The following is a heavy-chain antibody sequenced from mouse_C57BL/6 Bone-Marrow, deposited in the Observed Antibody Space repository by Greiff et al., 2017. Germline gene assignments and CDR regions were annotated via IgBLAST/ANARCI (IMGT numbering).Heavy chain of an antibody. J-gene: IGHJ2*01. D-gene: IGHD1-1*01. CDR2: IYPGSGST. Sequence: VQLQQSGAELVKPGASVKMSCKASGFTFTSYWITWVKQRPGQGLEWIGDIYPGSGSTNYNENLKSKATLTVDTASSTAYMQPSSLTSEDSAVYYSASVQSYGSSSYYFDYWGQGTTLTVSS. V-gene: IGHV1-55*01. CDR1: GFTFTSYW. CDR3: ASVQSYGSSSYYFDY.